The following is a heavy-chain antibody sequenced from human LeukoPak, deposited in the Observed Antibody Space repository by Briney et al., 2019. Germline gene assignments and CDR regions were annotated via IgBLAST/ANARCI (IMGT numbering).Heavy chain of an antibody. J-gene: IGHJ4*02. Sequence: GGSLRLSCAASGFTFSSYSMNWVRQAPGKGLEWVSYIRSSSSTIYYADSVKGRFTISRDNAKNSLYLQMNSLRAEDTAVYYCARGRLRLGELSNYWGQGTLVTVSS. D-gene: IGHD3-16*02. CDR3: ARGRLRLGELSNY. CDR1: GFTFSSYS. V-gene: IGHV3-48*01. CDR2: IRSSSSTI.